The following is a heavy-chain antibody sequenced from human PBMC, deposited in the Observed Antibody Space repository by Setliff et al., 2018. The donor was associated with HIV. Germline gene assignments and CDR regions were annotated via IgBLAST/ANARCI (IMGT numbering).Heavy chain of an antibody. D-gene: IGHD2-15*01. CDR1: DDPISSYY. Sequence: LSLTCYVTDDPISSYYWSWVRQPAGKGLEWIGRLYVSGDTNYNPSLKSRVTMSLDTSKNHFSLKLSSVTAADTAVYYCAGRAANGLFDYWGQGTLVTVSS. J-gene: IGHJ4*02. CDR2: LYVSGDT. CDR3: AGRAANGLFDY. V-gene: IGHV4-4*07.